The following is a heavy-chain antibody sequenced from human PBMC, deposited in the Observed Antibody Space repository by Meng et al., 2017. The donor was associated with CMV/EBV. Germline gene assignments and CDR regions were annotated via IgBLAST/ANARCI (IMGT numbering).Heavy chain of an antibody. CDR1: GGSVSSGSFY. CDR2: IYYTGST. CDR3: ASGKYYYGSGSYYNPYY. D-gene: IGHD3-10*01. J-gene: IGHJ4*02. Sequence: SETLSLTCTVSGGSVSSGSFYWNWIRQPPGKGLEWIGFIYYTGSTNYNPSLKSRVTMSVDTSKNQFSLKLSSVTAADTAVYYCASGKYYYGSGSYYNPYYWGQGTLVTVSS. V-gene: IGHV4-61*01.